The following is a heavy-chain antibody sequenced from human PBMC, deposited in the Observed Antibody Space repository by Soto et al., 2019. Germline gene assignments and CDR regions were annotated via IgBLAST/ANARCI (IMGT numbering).Heavy chain of an antibody. J-gene: IGHJ4*02. CDR2: ISGSGGST. Sequence: EVQLLESGGGLVQPGGSLRLSCAATGFTFSSYAMSWVRQAPGKGLEWVSAISGSGGSTYYADSVKGRFTISKDNSKNTLYLQMNSLRAEDTAVYYCAKDRALGGVIVGYFDYWGQGTLVTVSS. D-gene: IGHD3-16*02. CDR1: GFTFSSYA. CDR3: AKDRALGGVIVGYFDY. V-gene: IGHV3-23*01.